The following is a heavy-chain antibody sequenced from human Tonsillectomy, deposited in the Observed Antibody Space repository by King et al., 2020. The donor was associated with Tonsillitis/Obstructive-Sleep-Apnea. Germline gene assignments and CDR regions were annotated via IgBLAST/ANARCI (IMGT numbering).Heavy chain of an antibody. CDR2: IFSTDAN. J-gene: IGHJ3*02. CDR3: TRITASTIDAFDI. V-gene: IGHV2-26*01. Sequence: VTLKESGPVLVKPTETLTLTCTVSGFSLSNAGMGVSWIRQPPGKALEWLAHIFSTDANFYTTSLKTRLTISKDTSKSQVVLTMTNMDPVDTATYYCTRITASTIDAFDIWGQGTMVTVSS. CDR1: GFSLSNAGMG. D-gene: IGHD5/OR15-5a*01.